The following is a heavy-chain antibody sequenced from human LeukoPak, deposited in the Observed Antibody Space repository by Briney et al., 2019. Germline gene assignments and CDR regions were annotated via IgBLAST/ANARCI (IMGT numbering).Heavy chain of an antibody. J-gene: IGHJ4*02. CDR1: GGSISSGGYS. V-gene: IGHV4-31*03. Sequence: PSETLSLTCTVSGGSISSGGYSWSWIRQHPGKGLEWIGYIYYSGSTYYNPSLKSRVTISVDTSKNQFSLKLSSVTAADTAVYYCARQNVYYYGSGSYLFDYWGQGTLVTVSS. D-gene: IGHD3-10*01. CDR2: IYYSGST. CDR3: ARQNVYYYGSGSYLFDY.